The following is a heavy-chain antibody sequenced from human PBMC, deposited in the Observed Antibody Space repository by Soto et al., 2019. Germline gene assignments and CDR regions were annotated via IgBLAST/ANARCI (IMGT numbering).Heavy chain of an antibody. Sequence: QVQLVQSGAEVKKPGASVKVSCKASGYTFTSYDINWVRQATGQGLEWMGWMNPNSGNTGYAQKCKGRVTMTRNNSISTAYMELSSLRSEDTAVYYGAREQSSSWRVDYWGQGTLVTVSS. D-gene: IGHD6-13*01. CDR2: MNPNSGNT. J-gene: IGHJ4*02. CDR3: AREQSSSWRVDY. V-gene: IGHV1-8*01. CDR1: GYTFTSYD.